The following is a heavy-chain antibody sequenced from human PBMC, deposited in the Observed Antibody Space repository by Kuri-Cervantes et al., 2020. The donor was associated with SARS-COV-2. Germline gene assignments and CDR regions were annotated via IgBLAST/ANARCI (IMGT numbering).Heavy chain of an antibody. CDR2: INPNSGGT. CDR1: GHTFTAHH. J-gene: IGHJ3*02. CDR3: ARDRDDAFDI. Sequence: ASVKVSCKASGHTFTAHHIHWVRQAPGQGLEWMGWINPNSGGTNYAQKFQGRVTMTRDTSISTAYMELSRLRSDDTAVYYCARDRDDAFDIWGQGTMVTVSS. V-gene: IGHV1-2*02.